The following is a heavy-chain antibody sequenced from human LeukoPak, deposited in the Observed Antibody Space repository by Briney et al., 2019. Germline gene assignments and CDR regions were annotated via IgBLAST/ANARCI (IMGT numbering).Heavy chain of an antibody. CDR3: ARAPPYIAAAGPNWFGP. Sequence: GGSLRLSCAASGFTFSDYYMSWIRQAPGKGLEWVSYISSSGSTIYYADSVKGRFTISRDNAKNSLYLQMNSLRAEDTAVYYWARAPPYIAAAGPNWFGPWGQGTLATVSS. J-gene: IGHJ5*02. CDR2: ISSSGSTI. CDR1: GFTFSDYY. D-gene: IGHD6-13*01. V-gene: IGHV3-11*04.